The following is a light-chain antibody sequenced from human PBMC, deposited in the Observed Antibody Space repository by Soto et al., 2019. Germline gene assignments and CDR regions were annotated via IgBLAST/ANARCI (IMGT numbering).Light chain of an antibody. CDR3: SSYTSSTTPVV. CDR1: SSDVGGYNY. CDR2: EVS. V-gene: IGLV2-14*01. J-gene: IGLJ2*01. Sequence: QSVLTQPASVSGSPGQSITISCTGTSSDVGGYNYVSWYQQHPGKAPKLLIFEVSNRPSEVSNRFSGSKSGNTASLTISGLQAEDEADYYCSSYTSSTTPVVFGGGTKLTVL.